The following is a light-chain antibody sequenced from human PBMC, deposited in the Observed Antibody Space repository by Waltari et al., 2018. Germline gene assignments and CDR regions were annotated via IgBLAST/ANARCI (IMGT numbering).Light chain of an antibody. J-gene: IGKJ2*01. Sequence: DIVMTQSPESLAVSLGERATINCKSSQSVLDTPNNRNYLAWYQHKPGHPPRLLFYWASIREFGVPDRFRGSGSGADFTLTISSLQAEDVAVYYCQQYYSTPHTFGRGTKLEIK. CDR2: WAS. CDR3: QQYYSTPHT. CDR1: QSVLDTPNNRNY. V-gene: IGKV4-1*01.